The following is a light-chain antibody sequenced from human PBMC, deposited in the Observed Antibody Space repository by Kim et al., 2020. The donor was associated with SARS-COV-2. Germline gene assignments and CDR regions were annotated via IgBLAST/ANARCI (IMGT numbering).Light chain of an antibody. Sequence: GTAIPISWTGTSGQVGGYNNVSWYQQQPGKVPKITIYEVSKRPSGVPDRFSGSKSGNTASLTVSGLQPEDEGDYYCSSFAGGNRVVFGGGTQLTVL. CDR3: SSFAGGNRVV. CDR2: EVS. J-gene: IGLJ2*01. CDR1: SGQVGGYNN. V-gene: IGLV2-8*01.